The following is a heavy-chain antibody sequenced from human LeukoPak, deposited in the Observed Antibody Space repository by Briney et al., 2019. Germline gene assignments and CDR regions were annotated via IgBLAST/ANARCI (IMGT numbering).Heavy chain of an antibody. Sequence: ASVTVSYMVSGYTLTELFMHWVRQAPGKGLAWMGGFDPEDGETIYAQKFQRRVTMTEDTSTDTAYMELSSLRSEDTAVYYCATGGVDTAMVTRVYWGQGTLVTVSS. V-gene: IGHV1-24*01. CDR2: FDPEDGET. CDR1: GYTLTELF. CDR3: ATGGVDTAMVTRVY. D-gene: IGHD5-18*01. J-gene: IGHJ4*02.